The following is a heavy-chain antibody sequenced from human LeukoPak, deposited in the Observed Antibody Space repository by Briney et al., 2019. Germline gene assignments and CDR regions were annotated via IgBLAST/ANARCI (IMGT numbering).Heavy chain of an antibody. J-gene: IGHJ5*02. CDR2: ISSSSSYI. Sequence: PGGSLRLSCAASGFTFRSYSMNWVRQAPGKGLEWVSSISSSSSYIYYADSVKGRFTISRDNAKNSLYLQMNSLRAEDTAVYYCARDRLLWFGEPSNWFDPWGQGTLVTVSS. CDR1: GFTFRSYS. D-gene: IGHD3-10*01. CDR3: ARDRLLWFGEPSNWFDP. V-gene: IGHV3-21*01.